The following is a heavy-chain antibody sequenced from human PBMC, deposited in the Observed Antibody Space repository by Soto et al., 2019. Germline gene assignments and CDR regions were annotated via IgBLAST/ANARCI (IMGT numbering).Heavy chain of an antibody. V-gene: IGHV1-58*01. J-gene: IGHJ4*02. CDR3: AADATAWQQMVPSDY. CDR1: GFTFTSSA. Sequence: SVKVSCKASGFTFTSSAFQWVRQARGQRLELIGWIAVGSGYTNYAQRFQDRVTLTRDMSTATTYMELSRLTSEDTAIYYCAADATAWQQMVPSDYWGQGTLVTVSS. D-gene: IGHD2-8*01. CDR2: IAVGSGYT.